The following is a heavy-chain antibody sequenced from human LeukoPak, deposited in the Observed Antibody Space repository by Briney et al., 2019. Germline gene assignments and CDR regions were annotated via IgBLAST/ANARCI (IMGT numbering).Heavy chain of an antibody. CDR1: GFTFDDYG. J-gene: IGHJ3*02. CDR3: ARGKADSSGYYYGAAFDI. Sequence: GGSLRLSCAASGFTFDDYGMSWVRQAPGKGLEWVSGINWNGGSTGYADSVKGRFTISRDNAKDSLYVQMNSLRAEDTALYYCARGKADSSGYYYGAAFDIWGQGTMVTVSS. CDR2: INWNGGST. D-gene: IGHD3-22*01. V-gene: IGHV3-20*04.